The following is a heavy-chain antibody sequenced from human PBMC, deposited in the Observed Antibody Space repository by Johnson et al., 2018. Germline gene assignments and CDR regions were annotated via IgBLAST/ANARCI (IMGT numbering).Heavy chain of an antibody. Sequence: VQLVQSGEGLVQPGRSLRLSCAASGLTFDDYAWHWVRQAPGKGLEWVSGVSWTGNSIGYAGSGRGRFPIPRDKAKNSLFLEMNSLRAEETALYYCVKVRFPYHHDRSGYFLDAFDIWGQGTMVTVSS. CDR1: GLTFDDYA. V-gene: IGHV3-9*01. J-gene: IGHJ3*02. CDR2: VSWTGNSI. D-gene: IGHD3-22*01. CDR3: VKVRFPYHHDRSGYFLDAFDI.